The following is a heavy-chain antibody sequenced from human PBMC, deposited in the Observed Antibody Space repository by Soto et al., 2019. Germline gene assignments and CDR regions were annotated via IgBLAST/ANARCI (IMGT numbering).Heavy chain of an antibody. V-gene: IGHV4-34*01. CDR1: GGFFSGYY. CDR3: ARMNYYDTSGYPFDY. D-gene: IGHD3-22*01. CDR2: INHSGST. Sequence: PSETLSLTCAVFGGFFSGYYWSWIRQPPGKGLEWIGEINHSGSTNYNPSLKSRVTISVDTSKNQLSLKLSSVTAADTAVYYCARMNYYDTSGYPFDYWGQGMMVTVS. J-gene: IGHJ4*02.